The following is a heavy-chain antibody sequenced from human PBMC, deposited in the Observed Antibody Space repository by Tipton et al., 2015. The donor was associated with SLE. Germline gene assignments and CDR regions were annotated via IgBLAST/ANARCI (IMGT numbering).Heavy chain of an antibody. CDR2: IYYSGST. CDR1: GGSITSYY. D-gene: IGHD7-27*01. CDR3: ARVRLTGVSVGFDY. J-gene: IGHJ4*02. Sequence: TLSLTCTVSGGSITSYYWSWIRQPPGKGLEWIGYIYYSGSTNYNPSLMSRVTISLDTSKNQFSLKLRSVTAADTSVYYCARVRLTGVSVGFDYWGQGTLVTVSS. V-gene: IGHV4-59*01.